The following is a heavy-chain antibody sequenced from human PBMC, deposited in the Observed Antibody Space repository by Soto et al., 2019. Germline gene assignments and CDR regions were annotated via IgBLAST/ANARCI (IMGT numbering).Heavy chain of an antibody. CDR3: AKESTISAFES. CDR1: GFALNVYG. J-gene: IGHJ4*02. Sequence: QVQLVESGGGVVQPGKSLRLSCEASGFALNVYGIHWVRQAPGKGREWVGIMWYDGNRKNYVDSVKGRFTITRDSSKNIVYLQMNTLRAADQAVYYCAKESTISAFESWGQGNLVSGSS. V-gene: IGHV3-33*06. CDR2: MWYDGNRK.